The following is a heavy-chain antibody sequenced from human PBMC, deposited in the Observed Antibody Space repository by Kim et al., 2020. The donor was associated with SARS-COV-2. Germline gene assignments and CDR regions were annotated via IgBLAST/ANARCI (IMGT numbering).Heavy chain of an antibody. J-gene: IGHJ6*02. CDR3: ARTFWSRTYYYYYYGMDV. Sequence: SVKVSCKASGGTFSSYAISWVRQAPGQGLEWMGGIIPIFGTANYAQKFQGRVTITADESTSTAYMELSSLRSEDTAVYYCARTFWSRTYYYYYYGMDVWGQGTTVTVSS. D-gene: IGHD3-3*01. V-gene: IGHV1-69*13. CDR1: GGTFSSYA. CDR2: IIPIFGTA.